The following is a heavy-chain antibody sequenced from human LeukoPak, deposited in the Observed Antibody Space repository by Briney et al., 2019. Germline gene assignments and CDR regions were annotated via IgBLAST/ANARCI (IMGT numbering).Heavy chain of an antibody. J-gene: IGHJ4*02. CDR2: IHTSGGT. Sequence: SETLSLTSTVSGGSISNNQWSWIRQPAGKGLEWIGQIHTSGGTNYNPPLKSRVSMSIDTTEGQVSLTIRSVTAADTAFYYCARRDISSGWRFDHSGQGTLVTVSS. CDR3: ARRDISSGWRFDH. D-gene: IGHD6-19*01. CDR1: GGSISNNQ. V-gene: IGHV4-4*07.